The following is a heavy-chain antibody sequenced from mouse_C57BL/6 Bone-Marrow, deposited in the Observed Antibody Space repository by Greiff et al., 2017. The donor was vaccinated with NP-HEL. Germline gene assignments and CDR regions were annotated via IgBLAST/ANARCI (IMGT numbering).Heavy chain of an antibody. CDR3: ALYYYGSSYGGY. V-gene: IGHV1-59*01. J-gene: IGHJ4*01. D-gene: IGHD1-1*01. CDR2: IDPSDSYT. CDR1: GYTFTSYW. Sequence: QVQLQQPGAELVRPGTSVKLSCKASGYTFTSYWMHWVKQGPGQGLEWIGVIDPSDSYTNYNQKFKGKATLTVDTSSSTAYMQLSSLTSEDSAVYYCALYYYGSSYGGYWGQGTSVTVSS.